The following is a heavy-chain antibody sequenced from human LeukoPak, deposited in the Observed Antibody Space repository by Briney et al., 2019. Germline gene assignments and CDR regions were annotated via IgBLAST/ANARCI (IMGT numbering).Heavy chain of an antibody. CDR1: GFTFSTYA. CDR2: LTGGGGAT. V-gene: IGHV3-23*01. J-gene: IGHJ4*02. D-gene: IGHD3-10*01. CDR3: SKDRGGTLGDYFDY. Sequence: PGGSLRLSCTASGFTFSTYAMSWVRQAPGKGLEWVSALTGGGGATLYADSVKGRFTISRDNSKDTLYLHMTSLRAEDTALYYCSKDRGGTLGDYFDYWGQGTLVTVSS.